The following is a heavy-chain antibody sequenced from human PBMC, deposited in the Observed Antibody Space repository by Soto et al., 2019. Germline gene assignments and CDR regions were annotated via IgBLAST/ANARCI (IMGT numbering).Heavy chain of an antibody. J-gene: IGHJ4*02. CDR3: ARGQRGQQLAHGY. D-gene: IGHD6-13*01. CDR2: MNPNSGNT. CDR1: GYTFTSYD. V-gene: IGHV1-8*01. Sequence: ASVKVSCKASGYTFTSYDINWVRQATGQGLEWMGWMNPNSGNTGYAQKFQGRVTMTRKTSISTAYMELSSLRSEETAVYYCARGQRGQQLAHGYWGQGTLVTVSS.